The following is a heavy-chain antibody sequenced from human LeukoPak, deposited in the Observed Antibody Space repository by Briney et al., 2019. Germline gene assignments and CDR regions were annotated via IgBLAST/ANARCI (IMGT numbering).Heavy chain of an antibody. D-gene: IGHD3-9*01. Sequence: GGSLRLSCAASGFTFSDYFMSWIRQAPGKGLEWISYIGSSGSPIYYADSVRGRFTISRDNAKNSLHLQMNSLRSEDTAVYYCATGGYYDILTGYYYYYGMDVWGQGTTVTVSS. CDR3: ATGGYYDILTGYYYYYGMDV. V-gene: IGHV3-11*01. J-gene: IGHJ6*02. CDR2: IGSSGSPI. CDR1: GFTFSDYF.